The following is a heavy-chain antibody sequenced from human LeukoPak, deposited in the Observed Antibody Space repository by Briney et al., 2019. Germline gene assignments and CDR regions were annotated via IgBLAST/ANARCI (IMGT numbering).Heavy chain of an antibody. Sequence: PGGSLRLSCTASGFNFSCCSMNWVRQAPGKGLEWISFINRRSASIYYADSVKGRFTISRDNAKNSLYLQMNSLRDEDTAVYYCARDFGDWGQGTLVTVSS. CDR3: ARDFGD. J-gene: IGHJ4*02. V-gene: IGHV3-48*02. CDR1: GFNFSCCS. CDR2: INRRSASI.